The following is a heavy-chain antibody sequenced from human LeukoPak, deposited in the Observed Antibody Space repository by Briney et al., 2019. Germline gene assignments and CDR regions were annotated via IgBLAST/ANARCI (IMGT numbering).Heavy chain of an antibody. D-gene: IGHD3-9*01. CDR1: GGSISSGDYY. CDR2: IYYSGST. Sequence: SETLSLTCTVSGGSISSGDYYWSWIRQPPGKGLEWIGYIYYSGSTNYNPSLKSRVTISVDTSKNQFSLKLSAVTAADTAVYYCARGLYYDILTGYRNNDAFDIWGQGTMVTVSS. CDR3: ARGLYYDILTGYRNNDAFDI. V-gene: IGHV4-61*08. J-gene: IGHJ3*02.